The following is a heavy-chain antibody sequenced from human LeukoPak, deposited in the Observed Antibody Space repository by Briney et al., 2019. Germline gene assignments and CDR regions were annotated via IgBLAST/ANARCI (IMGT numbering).Heavy chain of an antibody. CDR1: GLSFNEYG. Sequence: PGRSLRLSCTASGLSFNEYGMHWVRQAPGRGLEWVSGISWDSGSVAYADSVKGRFTISRDNAKNFLYLQMNSLRAEDMALYYCAKDIAAAGTGFDYWGQGTLVTVSS. J-gene: IGHJ4*02. CDR2: ISWDSGSV. CDR3: AKDIAAAGTGFDY. D-gene: IGHD6-13*01. V-gene: IGHV3-9*03.